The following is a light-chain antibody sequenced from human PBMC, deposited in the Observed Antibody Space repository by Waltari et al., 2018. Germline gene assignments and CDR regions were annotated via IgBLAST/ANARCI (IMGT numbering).Light chain of an antibody. J-gene: IGKJ1*01. CDR2: GAS. CDR1: QSVRRT. V-gene: IGKV3-20*01. CDR3: QHYVRLPVT. Sequence: EIVLTQSPGTLPLSPGARATPSCRASQSVRRTLSWYQQKPGQAPRLLIYGASTRATGIPERFSGGGSGTDFSLTISRLEPEDFAVYYCQHYVRLPVTFGQGTKVEIK.